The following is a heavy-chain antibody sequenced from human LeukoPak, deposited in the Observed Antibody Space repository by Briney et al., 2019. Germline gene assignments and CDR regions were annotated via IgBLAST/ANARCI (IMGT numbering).Heavy chain of an antibody. Sequence: YAMSWVRQAPGKGLEWVSSISSSSSYIYYADSVKGRFTISRDNAKNSLYLQMNSLRAEDTAVYYCARSEGNIAVAAYYFDYWGQGTLVTVSS. V-gene: IGHV3-21*01. CDR2: ISSSSSYI. J-gene: IGHJ4*02. D-gene: IGHD6-19*01. CDR3: ARSEGNIAVAAYYFDY. CDR1: YA.